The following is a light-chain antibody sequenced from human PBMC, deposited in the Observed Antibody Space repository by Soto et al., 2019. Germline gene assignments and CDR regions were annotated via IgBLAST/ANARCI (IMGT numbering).Light chain of an antibody. V-gene: IGKV3-20*01. CDR3: QEYGSSPLT. J-gene: IGKJ4*01. Sequence: EIVLTQSPDTLSLSPGERATVSCRASQSVRSNYLAWYQQKPGQAPSFLIYDASSRATGIPDRFSGSGSGTDFTLTISILEPEDFAVYYCQEYGSSPLTFGGETEGDIK. CDR1: QSVRSNY. CDR2: DAS.